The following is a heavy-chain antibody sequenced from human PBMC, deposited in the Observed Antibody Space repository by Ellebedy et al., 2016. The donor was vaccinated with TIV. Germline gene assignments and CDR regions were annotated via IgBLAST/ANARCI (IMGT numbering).Heavy chain of an antibody. CDR3: ASWIVAPCLDY. V-gene: IGHV3-21*01. CDR1: GFTFSSHT. CDR2: ISSSGSHI. J-gene: IGHJ4*02. D-gene: IGHD5-12*01. Sequence: PGGSLRLSCSASGFTFSSHTMKRVRQAPGKGLECVASISSSGSHIYYADSLKGRFTISRDNAKNSLYLQMNSLRAEYTAVYYCASWIVAPCLDYWGQGTLVTVSS.